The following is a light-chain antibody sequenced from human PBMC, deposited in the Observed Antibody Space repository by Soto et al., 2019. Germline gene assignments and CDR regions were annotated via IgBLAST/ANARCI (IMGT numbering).Light chain of an antibody. V-gene: IGKV3-20*01. CDR1: QSVSSSY. Sequence: ELVWTQAPGTLSLAPGERATLSCRARQSVSSSYLAWYQQKPGQAPRLLIYGASSRATGIPDRFSGSGSGTDFTLTISRLEPEDFAVYYCQQYGSSPGTFGQGTKVEI. J-gene: IGKJ1*01. CDR3: QQYGSSPGT. CDR2: GAS.